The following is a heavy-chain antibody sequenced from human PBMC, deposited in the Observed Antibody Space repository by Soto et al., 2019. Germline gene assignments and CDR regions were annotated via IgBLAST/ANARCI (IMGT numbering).Heavy chain of an antibody. CDR3: AKDVAPYSSGWPIPPDY. CDR1: GFTFSSYG. CDR2: ISYDGSNK. V-gene: IGHV3-30*18. D-gene: IGHD6-19*01. Sequence: QVQLVESGGGVVQPGRSLRLSCAASGFTFSSYGMHWDRQAPGKGLEWVAVISYDGSNKYYADSVKGRFTISRDNSKNTLYLQMNSLRAEDTAVYYCAKDVAPYSSGWPIPPDYWGKGTLVTVSS. J-gene: IGHJ4*02.